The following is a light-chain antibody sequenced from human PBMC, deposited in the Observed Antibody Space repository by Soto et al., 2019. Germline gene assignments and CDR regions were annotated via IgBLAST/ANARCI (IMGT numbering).Light chain of an antibody. J-gene: IGKJ1*01. CDR1: QSVSSN. CDR3: KQYGSSPKT. Sequence: EIVMTQSPAPPSVTPGERATLSCRASQSVSSNLAWYQQKPGQAHRPLTYGASTRATGIQARFSGSGSGTDFTLTISRLEPEDFAVYYCKQYGSSPKTFGQGTKVDI. V-gene: IGKV3-15*01. CDR2: GAS.